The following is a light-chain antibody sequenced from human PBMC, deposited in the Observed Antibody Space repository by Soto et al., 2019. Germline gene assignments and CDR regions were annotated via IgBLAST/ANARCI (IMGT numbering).Light chain of an antibody. CDR2: LNSDGSH. J-gene: IGLJ2*01. Sequence: QPVLTQSPSASASLGVSVKLTCTLSSEHSRYANAWHQQQPEKGTHYLMNLNSDGSHTKGGGIPDRFSGSSSGAERYLTISSLQSEDEADYYCQTGGTGMVFGGGTKLTVL. V-gene: IGLV4-69*01. CDR1: SEHSRYA. CDR3: QTGGTGMV.